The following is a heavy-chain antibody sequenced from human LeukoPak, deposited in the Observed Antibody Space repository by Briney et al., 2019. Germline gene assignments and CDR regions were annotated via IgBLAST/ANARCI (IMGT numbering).Heavy chain of an antibody. V-gene: IGHV3-23*01. CDR2: ITSGGAP. J-gene: IGHJ3*01. Sequence: GGSLRLSCAASGFTFSNYAVMWVPHAPGQGLEGVSAITSGGAPRYADSVKGRFTISRANSKNTLYLQMNSMRAEDTAQSFCARDPTGDYIGAFEFWGRGTVVTVSS. CDR3: ARDPTGDYIGAFEF. CDR1: GFTFSNYA. D-gene: IGHD4-17*01.